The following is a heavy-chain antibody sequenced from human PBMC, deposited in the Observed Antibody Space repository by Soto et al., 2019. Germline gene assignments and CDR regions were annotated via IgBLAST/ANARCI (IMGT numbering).Heavy chain of an antibody. V-gene: IGHV1-8*01. J-gene: IGHJ6*02. CDR3: ARGRGRTSWSPYYYYGMDV. CDR2: MNPNSGNT. CDR1: GYTFTSYD. D-gene: IGHD6-13*01. Sequence: PGPSVKVSCKASGYTFTSYDINWVRQATGQGLEWMGWMNPNSGNTGYAQKFQGRVTMTRNTSISTAYMELSSLRSEDTAVYYCARGRGRTSWSPYYYYGMDVGAQGPTVTVSS.